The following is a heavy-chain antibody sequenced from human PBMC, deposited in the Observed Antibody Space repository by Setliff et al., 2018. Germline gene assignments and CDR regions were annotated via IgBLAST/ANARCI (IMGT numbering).Heavy chain of an antibody. CDR2: IYPGDSDT. J-gene: IGHJ6*03. D-gene: IGHD4-17*01. Sequence: LGESLKISCKGSGCSFTSYWIGWVRQMPGKGLEWMGIIYPGDSDTRYSPSFQGQVTISADKSISTAYLQWSSLKASDTAMYYCARHRGVDYGDLYYYYYYMDVWGKGTTVTVSS. V-gene: IGHV5-51*01. CDR3: ARHRGVDYGDLYYYYYYMDV. CDR1: GCSFTSYW.